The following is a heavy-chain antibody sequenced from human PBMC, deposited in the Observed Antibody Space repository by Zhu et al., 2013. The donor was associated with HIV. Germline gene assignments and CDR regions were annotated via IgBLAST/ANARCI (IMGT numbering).Heavy chain of an antibody. CDR1: AYTFTNSF. J-gene: IGHJ6*03. CDR3: ARGDGNWFYLYYMDV. V-gene: IGHV1-46*01. Sequence: QVQMVQSGAEVREPGASVKVSCKTSAYTFTNSFIHWVRQAPGQGLQWMGVISPSGGNSTYAQMFRGRVSMSRDTSTNTVYMDLSGLRFDDTAVYYCARGDGNWFYLYYMDVWGRGTMITV. CDR2: ISPSGGNS. D-gene: IGHD3-10*01.